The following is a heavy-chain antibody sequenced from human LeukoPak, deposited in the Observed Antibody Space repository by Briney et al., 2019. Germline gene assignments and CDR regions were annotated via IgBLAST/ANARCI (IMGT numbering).Heavy chain of an antibody. CDR1: GFTFSTYW. J-gene: IGHJ4*02. Sequence: GGSLRLSCEASGFTFSTYWMSWVRQAPGKGLEWVGNIKQDGSEKYYVDSVKGRFTISRDNAKNSLYLQMNSLRAEDTAMYYCARDSAGNDYWGQGTLVTVSS. V-gene: IGHV3-7*01. CDR3: ARDSAGNDY. D-gene: IGHD6-13*01. CDR2: IKQDGSEK.